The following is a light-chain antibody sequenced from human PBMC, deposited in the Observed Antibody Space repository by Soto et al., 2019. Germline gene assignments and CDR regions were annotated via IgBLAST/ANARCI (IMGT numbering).Light chain of an antibody. V-gene: IGKV1-13*02. J-gene: IGKJ4*01. Sequence: AIQLTQSPSSLSASVGDRVTITCRASQGISIALAWYHQKPGKAPKLLFYDAFCLESGVLSRFSSSGSGTDFTLSLSSLQPEDCATYYCQQFNSDPPTFCGGTKLEIK. CDR1: QGISIA. CDR2: DAF. CDR3: QQFNSDPPT.